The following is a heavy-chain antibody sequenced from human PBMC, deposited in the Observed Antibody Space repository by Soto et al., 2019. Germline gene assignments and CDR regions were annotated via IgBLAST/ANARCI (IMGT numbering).Heavy chain of an antibody. Sequence: EVHLVESGGGLVQPGGSLILSCAASGFTFTTYWMHCVRQAPGKGLVWVSRINGDGSRTTYADPMKGRFSNSRDNARNTLYLQMHGLRADDTAVYYCVRDRQARVIGDAFDIWGQATMVTVSS. CDR2: INGDGSRT. J-gene: IGHJ3*02. CDR3: VRDRQARVIGDAFDI. V-gene: IGHV3-74*01. CDR1: GFTFTTYW.